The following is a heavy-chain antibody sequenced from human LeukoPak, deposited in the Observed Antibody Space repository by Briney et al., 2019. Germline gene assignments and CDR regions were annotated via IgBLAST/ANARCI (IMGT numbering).Heavy chain of an antibody. V-gene: IGHV3-23*01. CDR3: ANDLGWIQLNLG. CDR1: GFTFSSYG. D-gene: IGHD5-18*01. Sequence: PGRSLRLSCAASGFTFSSYGMHWVRQAPGKGLEWVSGITGNGGATYYADSVKGRFTISRDNSKNTVYLQMNSLRAEDTAIYYCANDLGWIQLNLGRGQGTLVTVSS. CDR2: ITGNGGAT. J-gene: IGHJ4*02.